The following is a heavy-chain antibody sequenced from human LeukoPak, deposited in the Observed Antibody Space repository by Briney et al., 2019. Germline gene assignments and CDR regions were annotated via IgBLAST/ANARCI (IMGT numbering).Heavy chain of an antibody. CDR2: FYYSGDT. J-gene: IGHJ4*02. CDR3: ARDRPREAARTDY. CDR1: GDSIRGFY. D-gene: IGHD6-6*01. Sequence: SETLSLTCNVSGDSIRGFYWGWIRQPPGKGLEWIGYFYYSGDTNYNPALESRVIISVDTSKNQFSLKLSSLTAADTAVYYCARDRPREAARTDYWGQGTLVTVSS. V-gene: IGHV4-59*01.